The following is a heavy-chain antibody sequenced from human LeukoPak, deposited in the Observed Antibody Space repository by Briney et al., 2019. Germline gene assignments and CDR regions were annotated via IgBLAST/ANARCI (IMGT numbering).Heavy chain of an antibody. CDR2: ISYDGSNK. J-gene: IGHJ5*02. Sequence: QPGGSLRLSCAASGFTFSSYGMHWVRQAPGKGLEWVAVISYDGSNKYYADSVKGRFTISRGNSKNTLYLQMNSLRAEDTAVYYCAKDEYSSAWGQGTLVTVSS. D-gene: IGHD6-6*01. V-gene: IGHV3-30*18. CDR3: AKDEYSSA. CDR1: GFTFSSYG.